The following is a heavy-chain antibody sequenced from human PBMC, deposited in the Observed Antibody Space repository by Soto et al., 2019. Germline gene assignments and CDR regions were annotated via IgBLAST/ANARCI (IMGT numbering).Heavy chain of an antibody. CDR2: IIPIFGTA. Sequence: SVKVSCKASGGTLSSYAISWVRQAPGQGLEWMGGIIPIFGTANYAQKFQGRVTITADESTSTAYMELSSLRSEDTAVYYCARDAGDGYNFHYYYGMDVWGQGTTVTVSS. V-gene: IGHV1-69*13. J-gene: IGHJ6*02. CDR1: GGTLSSYA. CDR3: ARDAGDGYNFHYYYGMDV. D-gene: IGHD5-12*01.